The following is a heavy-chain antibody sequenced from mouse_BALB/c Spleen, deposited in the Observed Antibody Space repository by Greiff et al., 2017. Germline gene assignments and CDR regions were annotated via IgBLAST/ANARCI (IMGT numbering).Heavy chain of an antibody. CDR1: GYTFTSYT. Sequence: QVQLKQSAAELARPGASVKMSCKASGYTFTSYTMHWVKQRPGQGLEWIGYINPSSGYTEYNQKFKDKTTLTADKSSSTAYMQLSSLTSEDSAVYYCARRGYDSYYYAMDYWGQGTSVTVSS. D-gene: IGHD2-14*01. CDR2: INPSSGYT. J-gene: IGHJ4*01. CDR3: ARRGYDSYYYAMDY. V-gene: IGHV1-4*02.